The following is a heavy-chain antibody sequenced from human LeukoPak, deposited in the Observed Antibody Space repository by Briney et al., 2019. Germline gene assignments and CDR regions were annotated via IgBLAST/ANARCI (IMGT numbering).Heavy chain of an antibody. J-gene: IGHJ4*02. CDR2: ISGSGGST. CDR1: GFTFSSYA. V-gene: IGHV3-23*01. D-gene: IGHD3-9*01. Sequence: GGSLRLSCAASGFTFSSYAMSWVRQAPGKGPEWVSAISGSGGSTYYADSVKGRFTISRDNSKNTLYLQMNSLRAEDTAVYYCAKYDILTGYPIGGFDYWGQGTLVTVSS. CDR3: AKYDILTGYPIGGFDY.